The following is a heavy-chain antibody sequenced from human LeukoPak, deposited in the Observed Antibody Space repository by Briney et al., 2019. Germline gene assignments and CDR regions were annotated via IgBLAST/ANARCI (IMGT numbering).Heavy chain of an antibody. CDR2: IYYSGST. D-gene: IGHD6-19*01. CDR3: ARHSSGWYHFDY. J-gene: IGHJ4*02. V-gene: IGHV4-39*01. CDR1: GGFISSSSYY. Sequence: SETLSLTCTVSGGFISSSSYYWGWIRQPPGKGLEWIGSIYYSGSTYYNPSLKSRVTISVDTSKNQFSLKLSSVTAADTAVFYCARHSSGWYHFDYWGQGTLVTVSS.